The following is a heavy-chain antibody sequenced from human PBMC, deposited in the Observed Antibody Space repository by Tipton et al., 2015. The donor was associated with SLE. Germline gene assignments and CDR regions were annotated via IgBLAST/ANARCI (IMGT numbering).Heavy chain of an antibody. Sequence: SLRLSCAASGFTFSSYAMHWVRQAPGKGLEWVAVISYDGSNKYYADSVKGRFTISRDNSKNTLYLQMNSLRAEDTAVYYCARDSYWGEDAFDIWGQGTMVTVSS. CDR2: ISYDGSNK. CDR1: GFTFSSYA. V-gene: IGHV3-30-3*01. D-gene: IGHD7-27*01. CDR3: ARDSYWGEDAFDI. J-gene: IGHJ3*02.